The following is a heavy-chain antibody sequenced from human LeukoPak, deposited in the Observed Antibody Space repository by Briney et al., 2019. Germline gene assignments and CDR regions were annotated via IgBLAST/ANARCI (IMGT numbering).Heavy chain of an antibody. CDR2: INPDSGGT. D-gene: IGHD2-15*01. CDR3: ARRYCTGGSCSFDS. CDR1: GYTFTDYY. V-gene: IGHV1-2*02. J-gene: IGHJ4*02. Sequence: ASVKVSCKASGYTFTDYYMHWVRRAPGQGLEWMGWINPDSGGTNYAQNFQGTVTMTRDTSINTVYMELSRLSSDDTALYFCARRYCTGGSCSFDSWGQGTLVTVSS.